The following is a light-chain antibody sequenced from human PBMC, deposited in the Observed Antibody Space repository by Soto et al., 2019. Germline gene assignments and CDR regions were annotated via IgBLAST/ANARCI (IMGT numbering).Light chain of an antibody. V-gene: IGKV3-11*01. CDR3: QQRYNRPPT. CDR1: QSVSDF. CDR2: ETS. J-gene: IGKJ2*01. Sequence: EIVLTQSPATLSLSPGERATLSCRASQSVSDFLAWYQQKPGQAPRLLIYETSNRATGIPARFSGSGSGTDFTLTINTLEPEDFAVYYCQQRYNRPPTFCQGTKLEIK.